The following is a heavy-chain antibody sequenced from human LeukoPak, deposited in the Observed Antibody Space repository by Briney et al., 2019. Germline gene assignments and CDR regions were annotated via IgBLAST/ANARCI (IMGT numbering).Heavy chain of an antibody. D-gene: IGHD2-21*02. Sequence: GGSLRLSCAASGFSFRTYTVNWVRQAPGKGPEWVSSISYNGIYTYYADSVKGRLTISRDNAKNSLYLQMHSLTVEDTAMYYCAKDLGDPGDAWGQGTMVTVSS. J-gene: IGHJ3*01. V-gene: IGHV3-21*01. CDR3: AKDLGDPGDA. CDR2: ISYNGIYT. CDR1: GFSFRTYT.